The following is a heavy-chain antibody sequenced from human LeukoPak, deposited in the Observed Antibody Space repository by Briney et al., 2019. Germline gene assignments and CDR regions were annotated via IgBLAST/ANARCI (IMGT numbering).Heavy chain of an antibody. CDR1: GFTLSSYA. CDR2: ISGSGGST. D-gene: IGHD3-22*01. CDR3: AKVMRYYDSSGYSD. J-gene: IGHJ4*02. Sequence: GGSLRLSCAASGFTLSSYAMSWVRQAPGKGLEWVSAISGSGGSTYYADSVKGRFTISRDNSKNTLYLQMNSLRAEDTAVYYCAKVMRYYDSSGYSDWGQGTLVTVSS. V-gene: IGHV3-23*01.